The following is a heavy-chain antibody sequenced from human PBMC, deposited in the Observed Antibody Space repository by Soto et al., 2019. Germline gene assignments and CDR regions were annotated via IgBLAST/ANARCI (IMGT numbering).Heavy chain of an antibody. V-gene: IGHV3-48*03. CDR2: ISSSGSTI. CDR3: AKSSIVVVPAADYFDY. J-gene: IGHJ4*02. Sequence: AGGSLRLSCAASGFTFSSYEMNWVRQAPGKGLEWVSYISSSGSTIYYADSVKGRFTISRDNAKNSLYLQMNSLRAEDTAVYYCAKSSIVVVPAADYFDYWGQGTLVTVSS. CDR1: GFTFSSYE. D-gene: IGHD2-2*01.